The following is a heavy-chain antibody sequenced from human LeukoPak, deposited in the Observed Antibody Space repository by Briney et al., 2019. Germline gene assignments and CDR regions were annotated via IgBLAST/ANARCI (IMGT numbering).Heavy chain of an antibody. CDR2: IYLSGST. CDR1: GGSISSSNW. D-gene: IGHD6-13*01. CDR3: ARALGYSSSWNFDY. J-gene: IGHJ4*02. Sequence: SETLSLTCAVSGGSISSSNWWSWVRQPPGKGPEWIGEIYLSGSTNYNPSLKSRVTISVDKSKNHFSLKLSSVTAADTAVYYCARALGYSSSWNFDYWGQGTLVTVSS. V-gene: IGHV4-4*02.